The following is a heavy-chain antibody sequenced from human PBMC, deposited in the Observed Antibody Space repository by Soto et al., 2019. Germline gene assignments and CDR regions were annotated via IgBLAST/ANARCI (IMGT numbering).Heavy chain of an antibody. J-gene: IGHJ4*02. Sequence: QIQLVQSGAEVKKPGASVKVSCKASGYTFSSYHITWVRQAPGQGLEWMGWISAYNGNTNYAQNLQGRATMTTAPSTSTAYMELRSLRSHGTLVLYCARHLPTVDYWCQGPLVIGSS. CDR2: ISAYNGNT. CDR3: ARHLPTVDY. CDR1: GYTFSSYH. V-gene: IGHV1-18*01.